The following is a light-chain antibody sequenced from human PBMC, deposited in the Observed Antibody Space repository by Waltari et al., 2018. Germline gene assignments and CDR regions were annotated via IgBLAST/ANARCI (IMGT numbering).Light chain of an antibody. V-gene: IGKV3D-15*01. Sequence: EIVMTQSPATLSLSPGERATLSCRASQSVSSSLAWYQQKPGQAPRLLIYGASSRATGIPDRFSGSGSGTEFTLTISSLEPEDVAVYYCQQNSNWPCTFGQGTKVEIK. CDR1: QSVSSS. J-gene: IGKJ1*01. CDR2: GAS. CDR3: QQNSNWPCT.